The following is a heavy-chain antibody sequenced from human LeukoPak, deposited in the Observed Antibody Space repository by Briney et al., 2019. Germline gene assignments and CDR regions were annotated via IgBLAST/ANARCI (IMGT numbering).Heavy chain of an antibody. J-gene: IGHJ3*02. Sequence: PGGSLRLSCSASGFTFKSYAMHWVRQAPGKGLEYVSSINTNGANTYYADSVKGRFTISRDNSRNTVYVQMNSLTPEDTAVYYCARRAHYCGSGSYADDAFDIWGQGTMVTVSS. V-gene: IGHV3-64*04. CDR3: ARRAHYCGSGSYADDAFDI. D-gene: IGHD3-10*01. CDR1: GFTFKSYA. CDR2: INTNGANT.